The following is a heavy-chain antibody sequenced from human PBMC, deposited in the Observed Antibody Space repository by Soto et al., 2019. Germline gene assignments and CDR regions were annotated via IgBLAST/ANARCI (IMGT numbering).Heavy chain of an antibody. CDR1: GGTFSSYA. Sequence: QVQLVQSGAEVKKPGSSVKVSCKASGGTFSSYAISWVRQAPGQGLEWMGGIIPIFGTPNYAQKFQGRVTITADESTSTAYMELSSLRSEDTAVYYCARGYCSSTSCSGYYYYGMDVWGQGTTVTVSS. J-gene: IGHJ6*02. V-gene: IGHV1-69*01. D-gene: IGHD2-2*01. CDR3: ARGYCSSTSCSGYYYYGMDV. CDR2: IIPIFGTP.